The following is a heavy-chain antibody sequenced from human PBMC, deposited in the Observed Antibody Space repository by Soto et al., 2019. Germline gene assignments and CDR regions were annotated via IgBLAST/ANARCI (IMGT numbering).Heavy chain of an antibody. Sequence: GGSLRLSCAASGFTFSGYGMHWVRQAPGTGLEWVAVISYDGSKYYADSVKGRFTISRDNSKNTLYLQINSLRPEATAVYYCAKDFTPWFGAYFYYYYGMDVWGQGTAVPVSS. J-gene: IGHJ6*02. CDR3: AKDFTPWFGAYFYYYYGMDV. D-gene: IGHD3-10*01. CDR2: ISYDGSK. V-gene: IGHV3-30*18. CDR1: GFTFSGYG.